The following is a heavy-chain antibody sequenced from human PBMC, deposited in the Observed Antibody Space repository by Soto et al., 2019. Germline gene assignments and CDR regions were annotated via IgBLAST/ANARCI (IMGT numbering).Heavy chain of an antibody. D-gene: IGHD2-15*01. CDR1: GFTFSNYV. CDR3: ARYVYRSGGTWHRVFDS. J-gene: IGHJ4*02. CDR2: IGSGGDIT. V-gene: IGHV3-23*05. Sequence: PGGSLRLSCAASGFTFSNYVMNWVRQAPGKGLEWVSTIGSGGDITYYADSVKGRFAISRDSSKNTLSLQMNSLRAEDTAIYYCARYVYRSGGTWHRVFDSWGQGTLVTVSS.